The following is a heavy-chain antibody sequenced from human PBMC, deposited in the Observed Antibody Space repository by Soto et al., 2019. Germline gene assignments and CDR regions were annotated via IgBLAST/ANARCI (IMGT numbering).Heavy chain of an antibody. CDR2: INHSGST. V-gene: IGHV4-34*01. J-gene: IGHJ4*02. CDR3: AISPSGSSSVPDY. CDR1: GGSFSGYY. D-gene: IGHD6-6*01. Sequence: QVQLQQWGAGLLKPSETLSLTCAVYGGSFSGYYWSWIRQPPGKGLGWIGEINHSGSTNYNPSLKSRVTISVDTSKNQFSLKLSSVTAADTAVYYCAISPSGSSSVPDYWGQGTLVTVSS.